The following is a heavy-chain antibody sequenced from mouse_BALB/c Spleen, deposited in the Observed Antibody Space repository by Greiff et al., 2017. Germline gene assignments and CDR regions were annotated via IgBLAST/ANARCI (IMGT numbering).Heavy chain of an antibody. J-gene: IGHJ2*01. Sequence: QVQLKQSGAELVKPGASVKLSCKASGYTFTSYYMYWVKQRPGQGLEWIGEINPSNGGTNFNEKFKSKATLTVDKSSSTAYMQLSSLTSEDSAVYYCTRGLGYFDYWGQGTTLTVSS. D-gene: IGHD4-1*01. CDR1: GYTFTSYY. CDR2: INPSNGGT. V-gene: IGHV1S81*02. CDR3: TRGLGYFDY.